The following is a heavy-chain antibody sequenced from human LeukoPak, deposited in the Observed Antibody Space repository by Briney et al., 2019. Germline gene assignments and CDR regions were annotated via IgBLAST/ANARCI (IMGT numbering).Heavy chain of an antibody. CDR1: GYTFTSCD. V-gene: IGHV1-8*01. CDR3: TRGSSGRRDN. D-gene: IGHD6-19*01. CDR2: MNPNSGNT. Sequence: ASVKVSCKASGYTFTSCDLYWVRQATGQGLEWMGWMNPNSGNTGYGQSFQGRITMTRDISIGTAYMELSNLTSEDTAIYYCTRGSSGRRDNWGQGTLVTVSA. J-gene: IGHJ4*02.